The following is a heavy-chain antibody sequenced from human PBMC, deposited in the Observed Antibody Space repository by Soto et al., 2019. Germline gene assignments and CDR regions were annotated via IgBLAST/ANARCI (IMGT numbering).Heavy chain of an antibody. J-gene: IGHJ6*02. D-gene: IGHD6-6*01. CDR3: ARGPRGQLSGMDV. V-gene: IGHV4-4*07. CDR2: IYGSGRT. CDR1: GGSLNTYY. Sequence: QVQLQESGPGLVKPSETLSLTCTVTGGSLNTYYWSWIRQTAAKGLEWIGRIYGSGRTDHNPSLTRQVSSSVDPPRNQLSLKLRSVTAADTAVYYCARGPRGQLSGMDVWGQGTTVTVSS.